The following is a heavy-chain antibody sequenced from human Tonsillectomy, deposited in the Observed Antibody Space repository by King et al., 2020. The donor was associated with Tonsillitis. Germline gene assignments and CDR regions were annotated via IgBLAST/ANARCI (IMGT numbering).Heavy chain of an antibody. CDR3: ARDREGVADTWREKYNYSGMDV. J-gene: IGHJ6*02. CDR2: INTNTGNP. Sequence: VQLVESGSELKKPGASVKVSCKASGYTFIKYAINWVRQAPGQGLEWRGWINTNTGNPTYAQGFTGRFVFSLDTSVSTAYLQISSLKAEDTAVYYCARDREGVADTWREKYNYSGMDVWGQGPTVTVSS. V-gene: IGHV7-4-1*02. CDR1: GYTFIKYA. D-gene: IGHD6-19*01.